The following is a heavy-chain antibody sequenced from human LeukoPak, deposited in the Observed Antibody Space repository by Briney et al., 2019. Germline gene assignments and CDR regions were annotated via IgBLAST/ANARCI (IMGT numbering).Heavy chain of an antibody. CDR2: INPNSGGT. J-gene: IGHJ4*02. CDR1: GYTFTYYY. Sequence: ASVKVSCKASGYTFTYYYMHWVRQAPGQGLEWMGWINPNSGGTNYAQKCQGRVTMTRDTSISTAYMELSRLRSDDTAVYYCARVARPYIAVAGIDYWGQGTLVTVSS. CDR3: ARVARPYIAVAGIDY. V-gene: IGHV1-2*02. D-gene: IGHD6-19*01.